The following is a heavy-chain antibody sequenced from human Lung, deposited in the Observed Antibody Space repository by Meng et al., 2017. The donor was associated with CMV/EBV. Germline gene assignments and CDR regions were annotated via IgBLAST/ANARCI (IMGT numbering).Heavy chain of an antibody. D-gene: IGHD3-10*01. V-gene: IGHV1-69*08. CDR1: RGTFSSYP. CDR3: ASVPLIRGPEDY. CDR2: IIPITDTS. J-gene: IGHJ4*02. Sequence: CQASRGTFSSYPFIWVRQAPGQGLEWMGRIIPITDTSNYAQKFLGRLTITADKSTTTAFMELSSLRSDDTAVYYCASVPLIRGPEDYWGQGTLVTVSS.